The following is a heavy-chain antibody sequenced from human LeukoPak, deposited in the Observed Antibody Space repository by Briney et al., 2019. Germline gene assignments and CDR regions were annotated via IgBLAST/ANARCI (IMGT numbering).Heavy chain of an antibody. Sequence: SETLSLTCTLSGGSLSSSSHYWGWIRQPPGKGLEWLGSIYYSGTYYNPSLKSRVTISVDTSKNQFSLKLSSVTAADTAVYYCASVRRGFGESSKYYAYYYMGVWGKGTTVTISS. CDR3: ASVRRGFGESSKYYAYYYMGV. J-gene: IGHJ6*03. V-gene: IGHV4-39*01. CDR2: IYYSGT. D-gene: IGHD3-10*01. CDR1: GGSLSSSSHY.